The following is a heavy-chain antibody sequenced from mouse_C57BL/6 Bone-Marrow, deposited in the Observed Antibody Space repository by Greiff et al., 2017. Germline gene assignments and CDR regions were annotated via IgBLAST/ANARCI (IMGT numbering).Heavy chain of an antibody. D-gene: IGHD2-2*01. V-gene: IGHV1-74*01. Sequence: QVQLQQPGAELVKPGASVKVSCTASGYTFTSYWMHWVKQRPGQGLEWIGRINPSDSDTYYNQKFKGQVTLSIDKSSSTDYMQLSSLTSEDSAVYYCAIHGNDEDYWGQGTTLTVSS. CDR2: INPSDSDT. CDR1: GYTFTSYW. J-gene: IGHJ2*01. CDR3: AIHGNDEDY.